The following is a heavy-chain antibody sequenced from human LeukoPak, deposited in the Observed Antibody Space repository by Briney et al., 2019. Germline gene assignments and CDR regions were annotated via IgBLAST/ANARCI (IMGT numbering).Heavy chain of an antibody. CDR1: GGSFSGYY. Sequence: SETLSLTCAVYGGSFSGYYWSWIRQPPGKGLEWIGEINHSGSTNYNPSLKSRVTISVDTSKTQFSLKLSSVTAADTAVYYCAREFYGDFDYWGQGTLVTVSS. CDR3: AREFYGDFDY. D-gene: IGHD4-17*01. CDR2: INHSGST. V-gene: IGHV4-34*01. J-gene: IGHJ4*02.